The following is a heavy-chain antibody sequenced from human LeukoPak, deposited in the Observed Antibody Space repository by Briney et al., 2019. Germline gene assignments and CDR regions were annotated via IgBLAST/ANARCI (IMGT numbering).Heavy chain of an antibody. CDR3: ARTSRDYYMDV. CDR2: IYYSGST. J-gene: IGHJ6*03. V-gene: IGHV4-59*08. Sequence: SETLSLTCTVSGCSISSYYWSWIRQPPGKGLEWIGYIYYSGSTNYNPSLKSRVTISVDTSKNQFSLKLSSVTAADTAVYYCARTSRDYYMDVWGKGTTVTVSS. CDR1: GCSISSYY.